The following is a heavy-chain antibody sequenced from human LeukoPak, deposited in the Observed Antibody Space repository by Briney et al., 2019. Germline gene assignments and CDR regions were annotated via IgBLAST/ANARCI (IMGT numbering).Heavy chain of an antibody. V-gene: IGHV3-30*18. CDR2: ISYDGSNK. Sequence: GGSLRLSCAASGFTFSSYGMHWVRQAPGKGLEWVAVISYDGSNKYYADSVRGRFTISRNNSKNTLYLQMNSLRAEDTAVYYCAKEEGYCNAGSCYPAIWGQGTMVTVSS. CDR3: AKEEGYCNAGSCYPAI. D-gene: IGHD2-15*01. J-gene: IGHJ3*02. CDR1: GFTFSSYG.